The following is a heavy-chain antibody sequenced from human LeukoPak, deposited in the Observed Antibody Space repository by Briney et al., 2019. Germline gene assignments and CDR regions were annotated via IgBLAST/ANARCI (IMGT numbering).Heavy chain of an antibody. Sequence: ASVKVSCKASGGTFSSYAISWVRQAPGQGLEWMGRIIPNSGGTNYAQKFQGRVTMTRDTSISTAYMELSRLRSDDTAVYYCAREETVTDIDYWGQGTLVTVSS. CDR3: AREETVTDIDY. V-gene: IGHV1-2*02. J-gene: IGHJ4*02. CDR2: IIPNSGGT. D-gene: IGHD4-17*01. CDR1: GGTFSSYA.